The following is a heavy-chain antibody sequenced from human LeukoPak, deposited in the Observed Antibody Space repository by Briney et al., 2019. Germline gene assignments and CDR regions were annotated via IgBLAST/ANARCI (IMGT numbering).Heavy chain of an antibody. V-gene: IGHV4-39*01. J-gene: IGHJ4*02. Sequence: KPSETLSLTCTVSGGSISSSSYYWGWIRQPPGKGLEWIGSIYYSGSTYYNPSLKSRVTISVDTSKNQFSLKLSSVTAADTAVYYCARAGYSYGRSFDYWGQGTLVTVSS. CDR2: IYYSGST. CDR1: GGSISSSSYY. D-gene: IGHD5-18*01. CDR3: ARAGYSYGRSFDY.